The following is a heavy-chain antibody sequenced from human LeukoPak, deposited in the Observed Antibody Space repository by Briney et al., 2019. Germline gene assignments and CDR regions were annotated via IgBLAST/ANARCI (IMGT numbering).Heavy chain of an antibody. V-gene: IGHV3-64*01. J-gene: IGHJ6*03. D-gene: IGHD5-18*01. Sequence: PGGSLRLSCAASGFTFSSYAMHWVRQAPGKGLEYVSAISSNGGSTYYANSVKGRFTISRDNSKNTLFLQMGSLRAEDMAVYYCARDQSGYSYGINYYYYYMDVWGKGTTVTVSS. CDR3: ARDQSGYSYGINYYYYYMDV. CDR1: GFTFSSYA. CDR2: ISSNGGST.